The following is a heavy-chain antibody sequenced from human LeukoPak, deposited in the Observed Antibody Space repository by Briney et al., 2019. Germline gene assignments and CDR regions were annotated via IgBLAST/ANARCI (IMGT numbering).Heavy chain of an antibody. Sequence: ASVKVSCKASGYTFTSYDISWVRQAPGQGLEWMGYIKSYTKYAEKFQDRFTMTTDTSTNTAYMKLRNLTSDNTAVYYCARDRSESSGTYWGQGTLVTVSS. CDR3: ARDRSESSGTY. CDR1: GYTFTSYD. D-gene: IGHD6-19*01. CDR2: IKSYT. V-gene: IGHV1-18*01. J-gene: IGHJ4*02.